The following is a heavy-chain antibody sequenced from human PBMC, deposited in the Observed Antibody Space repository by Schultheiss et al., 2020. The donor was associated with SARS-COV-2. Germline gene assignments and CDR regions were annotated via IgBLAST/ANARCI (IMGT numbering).Heavy chain of an antibody. CDR2: IYWNDDK. D-gene: IGHD3-22*01. J-gene: IGHJ4*02. Sequence: SGPTLVKPTQTLTLTCTFSGFSLSTSGVGVGWIRQPPGKALEWLALIYWNDDKRYSPSLKSRLTITKDTSKNQVVLTMTNMDPVDTATYYCARFHYYDSSGYYPFDYWGQGTLVTVSS. V-gene: IGHV2-5*01. CDR1: GFSLSTSGVG. CDR3: ARFHYYDSSGYYPFDY.